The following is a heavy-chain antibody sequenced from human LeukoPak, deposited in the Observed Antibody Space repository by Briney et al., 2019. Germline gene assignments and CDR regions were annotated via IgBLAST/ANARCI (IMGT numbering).Heavy chain of an antibody. V-gene: IGHV1-18*01. CDR2: ISAYNGNT. J-gene: IGHJ4*02. CDR1: GYTFTSYG. CDR3: ESVSGQWLASGDLDY. Sequence: ASVKVSCKASGYTFTSYGISWVRQAPGQGLEWMGWISAYNGNTNYAQKLQGRVTMTTDTSTSTAYMALRSLRSDDTAVYYCESVSGQWLASGDLDYWGQGTLVTVSS. D-gene: IGHD6-19*01.